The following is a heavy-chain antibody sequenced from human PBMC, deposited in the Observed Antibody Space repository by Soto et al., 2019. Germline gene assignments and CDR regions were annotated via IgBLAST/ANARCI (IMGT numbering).Heavy chain of an antibody. CDR2: ISAYNGNT. CDR3: ARAYYYDSSEQYYFDY. CDR1: GYTFTSYG. Sequence: ASVKVSCKASGYTFTSYGISWVRQAPGQGLEWMGWISAYNGNTNYAQKLQGRVTMTADESTSTAYMELSSLRSEDTAVYYCARAYYYDSSEQYYFDYWGQGTLVTVSS. V-gene: IGHV1-18*01. J-gene: IGHJ4*02. D-gene: IGHD3-22*01.